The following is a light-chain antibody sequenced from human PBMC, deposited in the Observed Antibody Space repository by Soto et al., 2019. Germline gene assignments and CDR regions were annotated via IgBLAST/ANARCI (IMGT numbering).Light chain of an antibody. J-gene: IGKJ1*01. Sequence: EIVLTQPPGTLSLSPGERATLSCRASQSLSSTYLAWYQQKPGQAPRLLIYGASSRATGIPDRFSGSGSGTDFALTISRLEPEDFAVYYCQHYGTSLRTFGQGTKVDIK. CDR3: QHYGTSLRT. CDR1: QSLSSTY. CDR2: GAS. V-gene: IGKV3-20*01.